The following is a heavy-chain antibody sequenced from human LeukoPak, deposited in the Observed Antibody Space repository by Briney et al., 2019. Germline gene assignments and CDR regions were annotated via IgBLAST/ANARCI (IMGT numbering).Heavy chain of an antibody. J-gene: IGHJ4*02. CDR3: ARGGRYCSSTSCYTFDY. D-gene: IGHD2-2*02. Sequence: SETLSLTCTVSGGSISSSSYYWGWTRQPPGKGLEWIGEVNHSGRTNYNPSLKSRVTISVDTFKNQFSLKLSSVTAADTAVYYCARGGRYCSSTSCYTFDYWGQGTLVTVSS. CDR1: GGSISSSSYY. CDR2: VNHSGRT. V-gene: IGHV4-39*07.